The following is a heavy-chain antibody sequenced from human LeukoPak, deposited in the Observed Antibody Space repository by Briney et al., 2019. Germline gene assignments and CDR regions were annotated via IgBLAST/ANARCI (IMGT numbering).Heavy chain of an antibody. J-gene: IGHJ3*02. CDR3: ARVRWLVLHDVFDI. CDR2: ISSSSSYI. V-gene: IGHV3-21*01. Sequence: GGSLRLSCAASGFTFSSYSMNWVRQAPGKGLEWVSSISSSSSYIYYADSVKGRFTISRDNAKNSLYLQMNSLRAEDTAVYYCARVRWLVLHDVFDIWGKGKMATVSS. CDR1: GFTFSSYS. D-gene: IGHD6-19*01.